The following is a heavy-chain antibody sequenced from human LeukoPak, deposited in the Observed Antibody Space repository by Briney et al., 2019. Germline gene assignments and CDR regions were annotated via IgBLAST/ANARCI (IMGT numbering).Heavy chain of an antibody. CDR2: IHPKSGGT. Sequence: GSVKVSCKASGFTFTDYYIHWVRQAPGQGLEWMGSIHPKSGGTKYAQKFQGRATVTRDTSISAAYMELSRLTSDDTAVYYCARDPPAAGSTEFDFWGQGTLVTVSS. CDR1: GFTFTDYY. V-gene: IGHV1-2*02. D-gene: IGHD6-13*01. J-gene: IGHJ4*02. CDR3: ARDPPAAGSTEFDF.